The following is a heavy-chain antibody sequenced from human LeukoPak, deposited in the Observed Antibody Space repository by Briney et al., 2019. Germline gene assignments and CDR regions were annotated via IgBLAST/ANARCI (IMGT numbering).Heavy chain of an antibody. J-gene: IGHJ4*02. V-gene: IGHV3-30*18. CDR3: AKVGDYYDSSGTFDY. CDR2: ISYDGSNK. D-gene: IGHD3-22*01. CDR1: GFTFSSYG. Sequence: GGSLRLSCVASGFTFSSYGMHCVRQAPGKGLEWVAVISYDGSNKYYADSVKGRFTISRDNSKNTLYLQMNSLRAEDTAVYYCAKVGDYYDSSGTFDYWGQGTLVTVSS.